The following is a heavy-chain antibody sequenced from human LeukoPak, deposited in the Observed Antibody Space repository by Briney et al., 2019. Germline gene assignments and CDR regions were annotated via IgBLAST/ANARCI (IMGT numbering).Heavy chain of an antibody. CDR1: GGSFSGYY. V-gene: IGHV4-34*01. CDR3: ARWDDGLDY. CDR2: INHSGST. Sequence: SETLSLTCAVYGGSFSGYYWSWIRQPPGKGLEWIGEINHSGSTNYNPSLKSRVTTSVDTSKNQFSLKLSSVTAADTAVYYCARWDDGLDYWGQGTLVTVSS. J-gene: IGHJ4*02. D-gene: IGHD1-26*01.